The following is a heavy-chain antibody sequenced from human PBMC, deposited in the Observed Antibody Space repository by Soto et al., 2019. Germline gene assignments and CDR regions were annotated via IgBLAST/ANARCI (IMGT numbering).Heavy chain of an antibody. CDR1: GGSIISYY. J-gene: IGHJ4*02. V-gene: IGHV4-39*01. CDR2: ISYSGST. CDR3: ASYYYDSSGYYYVPGLY. D-gene: IGHD3-22*01. Sequence: SETLSLTCTVSGGSIISYYWGWIRQPPGKGLKWIGSISYSGSTYYNPSLKSRVTISVDTSKNQFSLKLSSVTAADTAVYYCASYYYDSSGYYYVPGLYWGQGTQVTVSS.